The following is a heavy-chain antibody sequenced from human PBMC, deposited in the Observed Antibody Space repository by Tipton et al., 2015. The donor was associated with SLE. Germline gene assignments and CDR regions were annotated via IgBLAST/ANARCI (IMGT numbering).Heavy chain of an antibody. CDR3: ARYSSSSSAFDI. J-gene: IGHJ3*02. CDR1: GGSFSGYY. Sequence: TPSLTCTVSGGSFSGYYWSWIRQPPGKGLEWIGEINHSGSTNYNPSLKSRVTISVDTSKNQFSLKLSSVTAADTAVYYCARYSSSSSAFDIWGQGTMVTVSS. V-gene: IGHV4-34*01. D-gene: IGHD6-6*01. CDR2: INHSGST.